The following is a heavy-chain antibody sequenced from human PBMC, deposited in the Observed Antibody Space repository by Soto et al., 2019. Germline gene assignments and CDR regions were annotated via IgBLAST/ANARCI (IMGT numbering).Heavy chain of an antibody. D-gene: IGHD2-15*01. CDR1: GYTFTRYT. V-gene: IGHV1-3*01. CDR3: ARGIATGQLDP. CDR2: INPDNGNT. Sequence: QVQLVQSGAEVKKPGASVKISCKASGYTFTRYTMNWVRQAPGQRLEWMGWINPDNGNTNSSQKFQDRVIITRDTSASTAYRDLSSLRSEDTAVYYCARGIATGQLDPWGQGTLVTVSS. J-gene: IGHJ5*02.